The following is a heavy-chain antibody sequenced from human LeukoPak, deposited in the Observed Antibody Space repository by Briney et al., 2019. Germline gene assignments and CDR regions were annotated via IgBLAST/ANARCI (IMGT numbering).Heavy chain of an antibody. D-gene: IGHD2-2*01. CDR3: ARAPTVLVGYCSSSSCQADY. J-gene: IGHJ4*02. CDR2: IGWNSART. V-gene: IGHV3-9*01. Sequence: GGSLRLSCTAPESTFDHAMHWVRQTPGKGLEWVSGIGWNSARTGYADSVRGRFTISRDNAKNSLYLQMNSLRAEDTAVYYCARAPTVLVGYCSSSSCQADYWGQGTLVTVSS. CDR1: ESTFDHA.